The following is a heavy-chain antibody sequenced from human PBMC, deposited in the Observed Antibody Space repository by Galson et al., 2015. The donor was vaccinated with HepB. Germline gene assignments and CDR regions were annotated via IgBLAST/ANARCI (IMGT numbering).Heavy chain of an antibody. D-gene: IGHD2-2*01. J-gene: IGHJ4*02. Sequence: SLRLSCAASGFTFSSYAMSWVRQAPGKGLEWVSAISGSSSYIYYADSVKGRFTISRDNAKNSLYLQMNSLRAEDTAVYYCARTLGYCSSTSCYDSEYYFDYWGQGTLVTVSS. CDR1: GFTFSSYA. CDR2: ISGSSSYI. V-gene: IGHV3-21*01. CDR3: ARTLGYCSSTSCYDSEYYFDY.